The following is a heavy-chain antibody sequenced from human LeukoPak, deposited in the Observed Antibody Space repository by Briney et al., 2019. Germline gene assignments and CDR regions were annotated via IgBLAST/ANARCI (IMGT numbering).Heavy chain of an antibody. Sequence: QTGGSLRLSCAASGFPFSSYWMSWVRQAPGKGLEWVANIKQDGSEKYYVDSVKGRFTISRDNAKNSLYLQMNSLRAEDTAVYYCARDLDFWSGYSPFDYWGQGTLVTVSS. CDR1: GFPFSSYW. CDR2: IKQDGSEK. J-gene: IGHJ4*02. CDR3: ARDLDFWSGYSPFDY. V-gene: IGHV3-7*01. D-gene: IGHD3-3*01.